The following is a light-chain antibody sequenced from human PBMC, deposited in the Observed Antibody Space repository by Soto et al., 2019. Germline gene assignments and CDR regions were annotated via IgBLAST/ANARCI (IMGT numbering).Light chain of an antibody. CDR3: QHYNSHSPV. CDR2: DAS. J-gene: IGKJ1*01. CDR1: QSIGTW. Sequence: QMTQSPSILSASVGDRITITCRASQSIGTWLAWFQQIPGKAPRILIYDASTLESGVPSRFSGRGSDTDFTLTISSLHPDDFATYYCQHYNSHSPVFGRGTRVEV. V-gene: IGKV1-5*01.